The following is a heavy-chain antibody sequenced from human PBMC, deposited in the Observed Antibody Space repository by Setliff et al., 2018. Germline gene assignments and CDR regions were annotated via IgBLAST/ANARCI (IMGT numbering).Heavy chain of an antibody. CDR2: ISASGDTT. CDR3: AKDWGSGMKFDY. CDR1: GYTSSSYA. D-gene: IGHD3-10*01. Sequence: GGSLRLSCAGSGYTSSSYAMTWVRQAPGKGLEWVSIISASGDTTYYADSVKGRFTISRDNSKNTLYLQMNSLRAEDTAVYYCAKDWGSGMKFDYWGQGTLVTVSS. J-gene: IGHJ4*02. V-gene: IGHV3-23*01.